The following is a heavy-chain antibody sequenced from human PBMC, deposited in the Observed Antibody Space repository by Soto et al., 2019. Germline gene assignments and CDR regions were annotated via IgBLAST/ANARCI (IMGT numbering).Heavy chain of an antibody. CDR1: GYTFTGYY. CDR2: INPNSGGT. V-gene: IGHV1-2*04. J-gene: IGHJ4*02. CDR3: ARAVRYCSGGSCYDY. D-gene: IGHD2-15*01. Sequence: QVQLVQSGAEVKKPGASVKVSCKASGYTFTGYYMHWVRQAPGQGLEWMGWINPNSGGTNYAQKFQGWVTMTRDTSISTAGMELSRLRSDDTAVYYCARAVRYCSGGSCYDYWGQGTLVTVSS.